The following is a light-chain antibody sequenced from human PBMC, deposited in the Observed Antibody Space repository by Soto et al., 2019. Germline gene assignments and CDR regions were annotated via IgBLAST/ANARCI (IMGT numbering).Light chain of an antibody. Sequence: VIGMTKSPSLLPASTGDRVTISCRISQGISSSLAWYQQKPGKAPELLIYAASTLQSGVPSRFSGSGSGTQFTLTISSLEPEDFELYYCQQRSEWPITFGQGTRLEIK. CDR3: QQRSEWPIT. J-gene: IGKJ5*01. CDR2: AAS. V-gene: IGKV1D-8*03. CDR1: QGISSS.